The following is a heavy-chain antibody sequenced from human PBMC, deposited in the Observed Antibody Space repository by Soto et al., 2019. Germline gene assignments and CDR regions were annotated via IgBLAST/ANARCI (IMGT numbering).Heavy chain of an antibody. J-gene: IGHJ3*02. CDR3: AVEGPFRAFDI. V-gene: IGHV3-21*01. CDR2: ISSSSSYI. CDR1: GFTFSSYS. Sequence: EVQLVESGGGLVKPGGSLRLSCAASGFTFSSYSMNWVRQAPGKGLEWVSSISSSSSYIYYADSVKGRFTISRDNAKNSLDLQMNSLRAEDTAVYYCAVEGPFRAFDIWGQGTMVTVSS. D-gene: IGHD3-10*01.